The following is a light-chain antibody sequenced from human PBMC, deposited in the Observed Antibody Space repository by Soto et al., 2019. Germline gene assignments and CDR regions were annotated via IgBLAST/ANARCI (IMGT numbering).Light chain of an antibody. CDR1: SSDVGGYNY. Sequence: QSVLTQPASVSGSPGQSITISCTGTSSDVGGYNYVSWYQQYPGKAPKLMIYDVTVRPSGVSNSFSGSKSGNTASLTISGLQAEDEADYYCSSYTTITTRVFGAGTKVTVL. J-gene: IGLJ1*01. V-gene: IGLV2-14*01. CDR3: SSYTTITTRV. CDR2: DVT.